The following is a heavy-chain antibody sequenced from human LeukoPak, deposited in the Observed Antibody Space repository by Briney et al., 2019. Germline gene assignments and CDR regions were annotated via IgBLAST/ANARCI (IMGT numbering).Heavy chain of an antibody. CDR3: ARDPPSGSGYFYYFDY. V-gene: IGHV3-21*01. Sequence: GGSLRLSCAASGFTFSSYSMNWVRQAPGKGLEWVSSISSCSSYIYYADSVKGRFTISRDNAKNTLYLQMNSLRAEDTAVYYCARDPPSGSGYFYYFDYWGQGTLVTVSS. J-gene: IGHJ4*02. CDR1: GFTFSSYS. D-gene: IGHD3-22*01. CDR2: ISSCSSYI.